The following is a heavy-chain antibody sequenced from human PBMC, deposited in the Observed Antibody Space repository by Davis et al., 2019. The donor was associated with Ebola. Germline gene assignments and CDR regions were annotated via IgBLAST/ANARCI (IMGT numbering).Heavy chain of an antibody. CDR3: AKDSSTWAFDS. D-gene: IGHD6-19*01. V-gene: IGHV3-30*18. J-gene: IGHJ4*02. CDR2: ISYDGSNK. Sequence: GGSLRLSCAASGFTFSSYGMHWVRQAPGKGLEWVAVISYDGSNKYYADSVKGRFTISRDDSKNTLYLQMNSLRPEDTAVYFCAKDSSTWAFDSWGQGTLVTVSS. CDR1: GFTFSSYG.